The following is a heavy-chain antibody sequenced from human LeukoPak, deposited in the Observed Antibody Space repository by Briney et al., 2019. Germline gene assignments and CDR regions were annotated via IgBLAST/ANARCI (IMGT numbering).Heavy chain of an antibody. CDR2: ISNNGGYT. CDR3: AKQLGYCSDGSCYFPY. D-gene: IGHD2-15*01. Sequence: GGSLRLSCAASGFTFSSSAMSWVRQAPGKGLEWVTAISNNGGYTYYADSVQGRFTISRDNSKSTLCLQMNSLRAEDTAVYYCAKQLGYCSDGSCYFPYWGQGTLVTVSS. CDR1: GFTFSSSA. V-gene: IGHV3-23*01. J-gene: IGHJ4*02.